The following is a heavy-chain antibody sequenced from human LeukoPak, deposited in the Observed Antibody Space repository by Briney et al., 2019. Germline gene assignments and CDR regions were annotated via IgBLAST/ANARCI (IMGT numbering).Heavy chain of an antibody. Sequence: SSETLSLTCTVSGGSISNSDYYWSRIRQPPGKGLEWIGYIYYSGNTYCNPSLKSRVTISVDTSKNQFSLKLSSVTAADTAVYYCARHQIHYDILTGYLPTLCDSWGQGTLVTVSS. D-gene: IGHD3-9*01. CDR2: IYYSGNT. J-gene: IGHJ4*02. CDR1: GGSISNSDYY. V-gene: IGHV4-30-4*01. CDR3: ARHQIHYDILTGYLPTLCDS.